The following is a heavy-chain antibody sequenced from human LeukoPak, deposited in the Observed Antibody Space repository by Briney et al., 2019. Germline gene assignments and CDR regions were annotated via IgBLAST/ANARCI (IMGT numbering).Heavy chain of an antibody. V-gene: IGHV4-4*02. Sequence: PSETLSLTCAVSGGSISSSNWWSWVRQPPGKGLEWMGEIYHSGSTNYNPSLKSRVTISVDKSKNQFSLKLSSVTAADTAVYYCARDRGSLSVLPENGMDVWGQGTTVTVSS. D-gene: IGHD3-10*01. CDR1: GGSISSSNW. CDR2: IYHSGST. CDR3: ARDRGSLSVLPENGMDV. J-gene: IGHJ6*02.